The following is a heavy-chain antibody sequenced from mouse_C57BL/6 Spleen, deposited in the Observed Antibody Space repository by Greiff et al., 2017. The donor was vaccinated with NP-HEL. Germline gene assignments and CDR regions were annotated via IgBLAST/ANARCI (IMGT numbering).Heavy chain of an antibody. Sequence: EVQLQQSVAELVRPGASVKLSCTASGFNFKNTYMHWVKQRPEQGLEWIGRIYPANGNTKYDEKFQGKATMTADTSSNTAYLQLSSLTSEDSAVYSCARATWCISSSVYFDDWGTGTTVTVSS. V-gene: IGHV14-3*01. CDR2: IYPANGNT. CDR1: GFNFKNTY. D-gene: IGHD1-1*01. CDR3: ARATWCISSSVYFDD. J-gene: IGHJ1*03.